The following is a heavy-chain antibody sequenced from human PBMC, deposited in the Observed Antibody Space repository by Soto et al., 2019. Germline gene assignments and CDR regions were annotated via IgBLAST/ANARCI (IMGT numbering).Heavy chain of an antibody. Sequence: SETLSLTCTVSGGSISSYYWSWIRQPPGKGLEWIGYIYYSGSTNYNPSLKSRVTISVDTSKNQFSLKLSSVTAADTAVYYCARGTSITIFGVVIASEFDPWGQGTLVTVFS. J-gene: IGHJ5*02. CDR1: GGSISSYY. CDR2: IYYSGST. CDR3: ARGTSITIFGVVIASEFDP. D-gene: IGHD3-3*01. V-gene: IGHV4-59*01.